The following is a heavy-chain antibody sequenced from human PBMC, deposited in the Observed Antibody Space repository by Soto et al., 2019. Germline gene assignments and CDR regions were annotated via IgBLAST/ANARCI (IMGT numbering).Heavy chain of an antibody. Sequence: SETLSLTCAVYGGSFSGYYWSWIRQPPGKGLEWIGEINHSGSTNYNPSLKSRVTISVDTSKNQFSLKLSSVTAADTAVYYCARDVVTYYYGSGIYYYYYYGMDVWGQGTTVTVSS. V-gene: IGHV4-34*01. D-gene: IGHD3-10*01. CDR2: INHSGST. CDR3: ARDVVTYYYGSGIYYYYYYGMDV. CDR1: GGSFSGYY. J-gene: IGHJ6*02.